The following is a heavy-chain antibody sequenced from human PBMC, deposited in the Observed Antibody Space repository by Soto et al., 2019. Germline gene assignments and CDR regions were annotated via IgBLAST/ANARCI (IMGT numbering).Heavy chain of an antibody. CDR1: GFTFSSYA. Sequence: GALRLSSSRSGFTFSSYAMGSVRQGPGKGLEWVAVVSIGGSTHYADSVRGRFTISRDNSKNTLSLQMNSLTAEDTAVYFCAKRRGAGGHFDYWGQGALVTVSS. V-gene: IGHV3-23*01. CDR3: AKRRGAGGHFDY. J-gene: IGHJ4*02. CDR2: VSIGGST. D-gene: IGHD2-15*01.